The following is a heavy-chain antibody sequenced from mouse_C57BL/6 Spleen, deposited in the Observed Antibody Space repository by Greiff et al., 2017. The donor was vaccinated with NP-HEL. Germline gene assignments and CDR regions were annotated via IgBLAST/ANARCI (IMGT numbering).Heavy chain of an antibody. D-gene: IGHD1-1*01. CDR2: IDPEDGDT. J-gene: IGHJ2*01. Sequence: VQLQQSGSELVTPGASVKLSCTASGFTFTVYFMHWVKQRPVQGLEWIGRIDPEDGDTEYAPKFQGKATMTADTSSNTAYLQLSSLTSEDTAVYYCTTGIITTGPVDYWGQGTTLTVSS. V-gene: IGHV14-1*01. CDR3: TTGIITTGPVDY. CDR1: GFTFTVYF.